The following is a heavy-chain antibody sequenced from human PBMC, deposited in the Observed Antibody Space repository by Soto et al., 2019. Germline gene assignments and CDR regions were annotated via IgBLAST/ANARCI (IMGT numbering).Heavy chain of an antibody. CDR2: ISNDGDYK. CDR1: GFTFSSNA. CDR3: ARGRLEVAGYYFDY. J-gene: IGHJ4*02. Sequence: QVQLLESGGGVVQPGTSLRLSCAASGFTFSSNALHWVRQAPGKGLEWVAVISNDGDYKYYADSVKGRFTVSRDNSKNTLYLQMNSLRGEDSALYSCARGRLEVAGYYFDYWGQGTLVTVSS. D-gene: IGHD6-19*01. V-gene: IGHV3-30-3*01.